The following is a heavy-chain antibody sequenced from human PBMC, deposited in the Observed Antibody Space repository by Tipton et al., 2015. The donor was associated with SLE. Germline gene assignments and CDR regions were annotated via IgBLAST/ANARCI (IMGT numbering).Heavy chain of an antibody. Sequence: QSGAEVKKPGASVKVSCKASGYTFSSYDISWVRQAPGQGLEWMGWISAYNGNTNYAQKFQGRVTMTTDTSTSTAYMELRSLRSDDTAVYYCAREMGGYYDSSGYCDYWGQGTLVTVSS. CDR3: AREMGGYYDSSGYCDY. CDR1: GYTFSSYD. J-gene: IGHJ4*02. V-gene: IGHV1-18*01. CDR2: ISAYNGNT. D-gene: IGHD3-22*01.